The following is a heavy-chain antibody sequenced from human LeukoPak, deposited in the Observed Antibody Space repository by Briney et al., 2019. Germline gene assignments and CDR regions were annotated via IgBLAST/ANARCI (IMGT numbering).Heavy chain of an antibody. CDR1: GFIFNSYS. Sequence: SGGSLRLSCAASGFIFNSYSMNWARQAPGKGLEWVASINHNGNVNYYVDSVKGRFTISRDNAKNSLYLQMSNLRAEDTAVYFCARGGGLDVWGQGATVTVSS. V-gene: IGHV3-7*03. CDR2: INHNGNVN. D-gene: IGHD3-16*01. J-gene: IGHJ6*02. CDR3: ARGGGLDV.